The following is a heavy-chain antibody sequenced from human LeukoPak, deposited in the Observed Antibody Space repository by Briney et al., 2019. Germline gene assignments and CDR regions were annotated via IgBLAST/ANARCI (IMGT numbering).Heavy chain of an antibody. J-gene: IGHJ4*02. D-gene: IGHD5-18*01. CDR3: AKGQGYNYGDSVDY. V-gene: IGHV3-23*01. Sequence: PGGSLRLSCAASGFTFNNYAMTWVRQAPGKGLEWVSVINGGGSSYYADSVKGRFTVSRDNSKNTLYLQMNSLGDEDTAVYYCAKGQGYNYGDSVDYWGQGTLVTVSS. CDR2: INGGGSS. CDR1: GFTFNNYA.